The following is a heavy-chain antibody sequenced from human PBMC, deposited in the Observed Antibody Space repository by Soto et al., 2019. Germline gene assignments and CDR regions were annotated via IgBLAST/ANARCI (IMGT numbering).Heavy chain of an antibody. V-gene: IGHV3-23*01. D-gene: IGHD6-13*01. CDR2: ISGSGGST. CDR1: GFTFSSYA. CDR3: AMAGGIATAGAFNY. Sequence: EVQLLESGGGLVQPGGSLRLSCAASGFTFSSYAMSWVRQAPGKGPEWVSAISGSGGSTYYADSVKGRFTISRDSSKNTLDLQMNSLRAEDTAVYYCAMAGGIATAGAFNYWGQGTLVTVSS. J-gene: IGHJ4*02.